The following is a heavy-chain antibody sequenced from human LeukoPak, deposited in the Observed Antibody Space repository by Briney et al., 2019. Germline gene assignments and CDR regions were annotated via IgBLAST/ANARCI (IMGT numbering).Heavy chain of an antibody. Sequence: PSETLSLTCTTSGLPISRFFWNWVRQPPGKGLEWIGNIYDGVPTFFNPSLKSRVTISVDTSKGQFSLQLASVTAADTAVYYCVQTTGWPGFDYWGQGILVTVPS. CDR3: VQTTGWPGFDY. J-gene: IGHJ4*02. D-gene: IGHD6-19*01. CDR1: GLPISRFF. CDR2: IYDGVPT. V-gene: IGHV4-4*09.